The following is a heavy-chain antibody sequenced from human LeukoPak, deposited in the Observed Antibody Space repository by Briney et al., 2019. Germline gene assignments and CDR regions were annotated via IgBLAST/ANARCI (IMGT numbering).Heavy chain of an antibody. Sequence: SETLSCTCTVSGGSISSYYWSWVRQPPGKGLEWIGFVYYTGSTNYSPFLKSRVTISVDTSKNQFSLKLRSVTAADTAVYYCARISSSNWYNERGAFDVWGQGTMVTVSS. CDR2: VYYTGST. CDR1: GGSISSYY. D-gene: IGHD6-13*01. V-gene: IGHV4-59*01. J-gene: IGHJ3*01. CDR3: ARISSSNWYNERGAFDV.